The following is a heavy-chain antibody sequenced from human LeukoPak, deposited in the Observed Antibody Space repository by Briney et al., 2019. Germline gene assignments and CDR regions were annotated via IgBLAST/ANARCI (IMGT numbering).Heavy chain of an antibody. CDR3: ARDSPLRYSGYDWVF. Sequence: GGSLRLSCTVSGFVFSDYWMSWVRQVPGKGLEWLANINQDGRQTSYLDSVRGRFTVSRDNAKNSLYLHMNSLRADDTAVYFCARDSPLRYSGYDWVFWGRGTLVTVSS. D-gene: IGHD5-12*01. J-gene: IGHJ4*02. V-gene: IGHV3-7*01. CDR1: GFVFSDYW. CDR2: INQDGRQT.